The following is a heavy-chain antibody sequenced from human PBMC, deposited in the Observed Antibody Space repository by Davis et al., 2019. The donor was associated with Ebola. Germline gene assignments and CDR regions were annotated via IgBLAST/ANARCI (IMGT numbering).Heavy chain of an antibody. CDR1: GFSFSNCA. J-gene: IGHJ4*02. D-gene: IGHD2-21*02. CDR3: AREGGGDYGLDY. V-gene: IGHV3-11*01. CDR2: ISRSGSTI. Sequence: GESLKISCAASGFSFSNCAMSWVRQVPGKGLEWVSYISRSGSTIYYADSVKGRFTISRDNANNSLFLQMNSLRAEDTAVYYCAREGGGDYGLDYWGQGTLVTVSS.